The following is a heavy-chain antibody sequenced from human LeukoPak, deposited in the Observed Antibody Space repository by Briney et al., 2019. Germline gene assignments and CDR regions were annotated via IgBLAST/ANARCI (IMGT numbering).Heavy chain of an antibody. Sequence: PSETLSLTCTVSGYSITSGYNWAWIRQPPGKVLEWIGSIYHSGSAYYNPSLKSRVTISVDTSKDQFSLKLSSVTAADTAVYYCVRYCSSTTCYTRAVDYWGQGTLVTVSS. D-gene: IGHD2-2*02. CDR2: IYHSGSA. V-gene: IGHV4-38-2*02. CDR1: GYSITSGYN. CDR3: VRYCSSTTCYTRAVDY. J-gene: IGHJ4*02.